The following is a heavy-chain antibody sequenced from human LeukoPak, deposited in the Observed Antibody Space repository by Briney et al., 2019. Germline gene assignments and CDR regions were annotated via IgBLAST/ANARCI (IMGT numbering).Heavy chain of an antibody. CDR1: GGSISSSSYY. Sequence: SETLSLTCTVSGGSISSSSYYWGWIRQPPGKGLEWIGSIYTSGSTNYNPSLKSRVTISVDTSKNQFSLKLSSVTAADTAVYYCARDSGVAYDFWSGFTPDYYYYYMDVWGKGTTVTVSS. J-gene: IGHJ6*03. D-gene: IGHD3-3*01. CDR3: ARDSGVAYDFWSGFTPDYYYYYMDV. CDR2: IYTSGST. V-gene: IGHV4-39*07.